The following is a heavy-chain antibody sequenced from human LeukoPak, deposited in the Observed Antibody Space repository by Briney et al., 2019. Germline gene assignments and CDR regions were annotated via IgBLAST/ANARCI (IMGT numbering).Heavy chain of an antibody. V-gene: IGHV1-46*01. CDR3: ARGLGYCSGGSCYSDY. CDR1: GYTFTSYY. Sequence: ASVKVSCKASGYTFTSYYMHWVRQAPGQGLEWMGIINPSGGSTSYAQKFQGRVTMTRDTSTSTVYMELSSLRSEGTAVYYCARGLGYCSGGSCYSDYWGQGTLVTVSS. CDR2: INPSGGST. J-gene: IGHJ4*02. D-gene: IGHD2-15*01.